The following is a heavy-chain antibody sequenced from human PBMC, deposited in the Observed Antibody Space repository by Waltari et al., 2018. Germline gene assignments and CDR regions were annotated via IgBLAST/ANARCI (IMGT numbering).Heavy chain of an antibody. J-gene: IGHJ3*02. CDR3: ARRVPVANAFDM. CDR1: GGSISSGGYY. D-gene: IGHD2-2*01. CDR2: IHDSVST. Sequence: QVQLQESGPGLVKPSQTLSLTCTVSGGSISSGGYYWSWIRQHPGKGLEWIGYIHDSVSTWYNPSLKSQVTMSIDTSKNQFALKLSSVTAADTAVYYCARRVPVANAFDMWGQGTMVTVSS. V-gene: IGHV4-31*01.